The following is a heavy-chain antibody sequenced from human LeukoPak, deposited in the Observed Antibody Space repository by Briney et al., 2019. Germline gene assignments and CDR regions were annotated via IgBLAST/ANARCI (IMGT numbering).Heavy chain of an antibody. CDR3: ARASRDRPADEAFDI. CDR1: GFPFSSYG. CDR2: ISYDGSNK. V-gene: IGHV3-30*03. Sequence: GGSLRLSCAASGFPFSSYGMAWVRQAPGKGLEWVAVISYDGSNKYYADSVKGRFTISRDNSKNTLFLQMSSLRPDDTAVFHCARASRDRPADEAFDIWGLGTMVTVSS. J-gene: IGHJ3*02.